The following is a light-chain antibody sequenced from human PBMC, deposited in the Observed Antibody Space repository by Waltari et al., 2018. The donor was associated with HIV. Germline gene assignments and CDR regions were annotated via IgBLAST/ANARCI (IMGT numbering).Light chain of an antibody. CDR2: DVN. CDR1: ASAIVRYTY. CDR3: ASYTVNSTGV. Sequence: QSALSQPASVSASPGQSVATSCSGSASAIVRYTYVSWYQQHPDKTPRLILFDVNNRPSGISDRFSGSKSGTTASLTISTVETDDEADYYCASYTVNSTGVFGSGTKLTVL. V-gene: IGLV2-14*03. J-gene: IGLJ1*01.